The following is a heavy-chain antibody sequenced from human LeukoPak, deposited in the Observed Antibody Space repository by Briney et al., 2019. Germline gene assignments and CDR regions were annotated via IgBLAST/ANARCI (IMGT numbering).Heavy chain of an antibody. J-gene: IGHJ3*02. CDR1: GFTFSIYA. CDR3: ARGRHLGLNDAFDI. V-gene: IGHV3-64*01. CDR2: ISDNGDII. Sequence: PGGSLRLSCVASGFTFSIYAMQWVRQAPGKGLEYVSGISDNGDIIYYANFVKGRFTISRDNSKNTLYLQMGSLRAEDMAVYYCARGRHLGLNDAFDIWGQGTMVTVSS.